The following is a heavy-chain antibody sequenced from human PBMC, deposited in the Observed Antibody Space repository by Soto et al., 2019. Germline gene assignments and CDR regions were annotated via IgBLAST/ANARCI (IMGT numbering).Heavy chain of an antibody. CDR2: ISSNSAYI. CDR1: GFTFRSFT. Sequence: GGSLRLSCAASGFTFRSFTMNWVRQAPGKGLEWVSTISSNSAYIYYTDALRGRFTISRDNAKNSLHLQMNSLRAEDTAVYYCTRDASRDSSARGWFDPWGLGTLVTVSS. D-gene: IGHD6-13*01. V-gene: IGHV3-21*01. J-gene: IGHJ5*02. CDR3: TRDASRDSSARGWFDP.